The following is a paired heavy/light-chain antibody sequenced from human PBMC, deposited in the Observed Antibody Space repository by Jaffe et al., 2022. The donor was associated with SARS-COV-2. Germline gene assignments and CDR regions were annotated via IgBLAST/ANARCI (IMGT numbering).Light chain of an antibody. CDR3: QKYNSAPWT. Sequence: DIQMTQSPSSLSASVGDRVTITCRASQGISNNLAWYQQKPGKVPNLLVYTASTLQSGVPSRFSGSGSGTDFTLTISSLQPEDVATYYCQKYNSAPWTFGQGTKVEIK. J-gene: IGKJ1*01. V-gene: IGKV1-27*01. CDR1: QGISNN. CDR2: TAS.
Heavy chain of an antibody. CDR2: IYSGGST. CDR3: ARGPGPYCTSSDCYTLDD. D-gene: IGHD2-8*01. CDR1: GFTVSTNY. Sequence: EVQLVESGGGLVQPGGSLRLSCAASGFTVSTNYMSWVRHAPGKGLEWVSVIYSGGSTYYADSVKGRFTISRDNSKNTLYLQMDSLRAEDTAVYFCARGPGPYCTSSDCYTLDDWGQGTLVTVSS. J-gene: IGHJ4*02. V-gene: IGHV3-66*02.